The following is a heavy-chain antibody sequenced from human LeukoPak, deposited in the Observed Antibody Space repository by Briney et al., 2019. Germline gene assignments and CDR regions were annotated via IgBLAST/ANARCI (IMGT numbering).Heavy chain of an antibody. Sequence: SVKVSCKASGGTFSSYAISWVRQAPGQGLEWMGGIIPIFGTANYAQKFQGRVTITADESTSTAYMELSSLRSEDTAVYYCARDGYGGNHAFDIWGQGTMVTVSS. CDR2: IIPIFGTA. CDR3: ARDGYGGNHAFDI. CDR1: GGTFSSYA. V-gene: IGHV1-69*13. D-gene: IGHD4-23*01. J-gene: IGHJ3*02.